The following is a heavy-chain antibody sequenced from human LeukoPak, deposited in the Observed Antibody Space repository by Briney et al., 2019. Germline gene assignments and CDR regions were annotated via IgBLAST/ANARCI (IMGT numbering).Heavy chain of an antibody. CDR2: ISYDGSNK. CDR3: AGSYGSGFFFDY. CDR1: GFTFSSYA. Sequence: GRSLRLSCAASGFTFSSYAMHWVRQAPGKGLEWVAVISYDGSNKYYADSVKGRFTISRDNSKNTLYLQMNSLRAEDTAVYYCAGSYGSGFFFDYWGQGTLVTVSS. J-gene: IGHJ4*02. V-gene: IGHV3-30*04. D-gene: IGHD3-10*01.